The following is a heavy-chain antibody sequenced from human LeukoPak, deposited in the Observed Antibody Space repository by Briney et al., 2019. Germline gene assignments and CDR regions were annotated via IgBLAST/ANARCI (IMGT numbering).Heavy chain of an antibody. CDR1: GGSISNNY. CDR3: ARGISDFQH. Sequence: PSETLSLTCTVSGGSISNNYWSWIRQPPGKGLEWIGYIYYSGSTNYNPSLKSRVTISEDTSKNQFSLKLSSVTTADTAVYYCARGISDFQHWGHGTLVTVSS. CDR2: IYYSGST. V-gene: IGHV4-59*01. D-gene: IGHD6-19*01. J-gene: IGHJ1*01.